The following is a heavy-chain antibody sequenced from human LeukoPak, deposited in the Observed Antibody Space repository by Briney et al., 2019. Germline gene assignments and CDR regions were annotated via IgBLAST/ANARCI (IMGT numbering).Heavy chain of an antibody. D-gene: IGHD2-2*01. V-gene: IGHV3-33*01. CDR1: GFTFSSYG. CDR2: IWYDGSNK. Sequence: PGGSLRLSCAASGFTFSSYGMHWVRQAPGKGLEWVAVIWYDGSNKYYADSVKGRFTISRDNSKNTLYLLMNSLRAEDTAVYYCARVRIVVVPADRWFDPWGQGTLVTVSS. J-gene: IGHJ5*02. CDR3: ARVRIVVVPADRWFDP.